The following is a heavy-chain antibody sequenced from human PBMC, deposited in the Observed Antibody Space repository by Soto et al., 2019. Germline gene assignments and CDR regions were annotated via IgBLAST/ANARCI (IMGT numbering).Heavy chain of an antibody. Sequence: GSLRLSCAASGFTFSSYAMSWVRQAPGKGLEWVSAISGSGGSTCYADSVKGRFTISRDNSKNTLYLQMNSLRAEDTAVYYCAKDLRYYYDSSGYYPDYYYYYYGMDVWGQGTTVTVSS. CDR3: AKDLRYYYDSSGYYPDYYYYYYGMDV. CDR2: ISGSGGST. CDR1: GFTFSSYA. V-gene: IGHV3-23*01. J-gene: IGHJ6*02. D-gene: IGHD3-22*01.